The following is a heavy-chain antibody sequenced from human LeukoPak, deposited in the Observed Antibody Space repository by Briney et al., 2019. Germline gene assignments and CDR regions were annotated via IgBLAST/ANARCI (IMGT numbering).Heavy chain of an antibody. CDR1: GFTFSSYA. D-gene: IGHD3-9*01. CDR3: ARDGAGRYFDWLPPRGYYYGMDV. Sequence: GGSLRLSCAASGFTFSSYAMHWVRQAPGKGLEWVAVISYDGSNKYYADSVKGRFTISRDNSKNTLYLQMNSLRAEDTAVYYCARDGAGRYFDWLPPRGYYYGMDVWGQGTTVTVSS. CDR2: ISYDGSNK. J-gene: IGHJ6*02. V-gene: IGHV3-30*04.